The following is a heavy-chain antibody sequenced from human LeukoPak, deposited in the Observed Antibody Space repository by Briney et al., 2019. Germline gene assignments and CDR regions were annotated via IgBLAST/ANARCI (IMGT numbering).Heavy chain of an antibody. J-gene: IGHJ4*02. Sequence: GGSLRLSXAASGFTFSSYWMSWVRQAPGKGLEWVANIKQDGSEKYYVDSVKGRFTISRDNAKNSLYLQMNSLRAEDTAVYYSARDLPYYDSSGSNFDYWGQGTLVTVSS. V-gene: IGHV3-7*01. D-gene: IGHD3-22*01. CDR2: IKQDGSEK. CDR1: GFTFSSYW. CDR3: ARDLPYYDSSGSNFDY.